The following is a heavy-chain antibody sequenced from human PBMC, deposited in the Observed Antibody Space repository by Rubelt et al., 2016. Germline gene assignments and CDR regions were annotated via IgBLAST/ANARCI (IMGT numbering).Heavy chain of an antibody. D-gene: IGHD1-20*01. V-gene: IGHV3-74*01. Sequence: VRQAPGKGLVWVSRINSDGSSTSYADSVKSRFTISRDNAKNTLYLQMNSLRAEDTAVYYCAREDRGITGTPFDYWGQGTLVTVSS. J-gene: IGHJ4*02. CDR2: INSDGSST. CDR3: AREDRGITGTPFDY.